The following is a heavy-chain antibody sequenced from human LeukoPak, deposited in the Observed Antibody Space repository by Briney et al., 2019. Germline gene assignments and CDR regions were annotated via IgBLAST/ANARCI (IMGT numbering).Heavy chain of an antibody. J-gene: IGHJ4*02. CDR1: GITLSNYG. V-gene: IGHV3-23*01. CDR3: AKRGVVIRVILVGFHKEAYYFDS. Sequence: GGSLRLSCAVSGITLSNYGMSWVRQAPGKGLEWVAGISGSGGRTNYVDSVKGRFTISRDNPKNTLFLQMNSLRAEDTAVYFCAKRGVVIRVILVGFHKEAYYFDSWGQGALVTVSS. CDR2: ISGSGGRT. D-gene: IGHD3-10*01.